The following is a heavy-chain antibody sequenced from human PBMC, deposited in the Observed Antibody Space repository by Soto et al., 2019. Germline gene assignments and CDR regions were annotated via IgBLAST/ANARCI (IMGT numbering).Heavy chain of an antibody. CDR2: IWYDGSQT. J-gene: IGHJ6*01. D-gene: IGHD2-15*01. CDR1: GFTFSTYG. CDR3: ARDFPVGAIYSGVYYYAMDV. Sequence: GGSLRLSCTTSGFTFSTYGFHWVRQTPGKGLEWVAVIWYDGSQTRFADSVKGRFTISRDNFKNTLYLQMDSLRAEDTAVYYCARDFPVGAIYSGVYYYAMDVWGRGTTVTVSS. V-gene: IGHV3-33*01.